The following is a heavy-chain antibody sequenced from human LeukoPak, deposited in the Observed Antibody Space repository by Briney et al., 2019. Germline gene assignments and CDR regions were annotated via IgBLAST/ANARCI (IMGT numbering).Heavy chain of an antibody. V-gene: IGHV1-69*06. CDR3: ASNRDGYRQLTEVAFDI. J-gene: IGHJ3*02. CDR2: IIPIFGTA. Sequence: GASVKVSCKASGGTFSSYAISWVRQAPGQGLEWVGGIIPIFGTANYAQKFQGRVTITADKSTSTAYMELSSLRSEDTAVYYCASNRDGYRQLTEVAFDIWGQGTMVTVSS. CDR1: GGTFSSYA. D-gene: IGHD5-24*01.